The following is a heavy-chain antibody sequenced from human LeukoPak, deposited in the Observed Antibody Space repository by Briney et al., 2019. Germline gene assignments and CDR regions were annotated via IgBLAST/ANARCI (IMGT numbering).Heavy chain of an antibody. D-gene: IGHD2-15*01. J-gene: IGHJ4*02. CDR2: ISGSGGST. CDR3: ARYCSGGSCPHYLFDY. CDR1: GFTFRSYA. Sequence: GGSLRLSCAASGFTFRSYAMNWVRQAPGKGLEWVSAISGSGGSTYYADSVKGRFTISRDNSKNTLYLQMNSLRAEDTAVYYCARYCSGGSCPHYLFDYWGQGTLVTVSS. V-gene: IGHV3-23*01.